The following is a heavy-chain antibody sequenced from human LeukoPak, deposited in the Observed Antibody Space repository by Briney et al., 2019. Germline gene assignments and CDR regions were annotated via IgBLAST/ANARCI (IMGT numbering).Heavy chain of an antibody. V-gene: IGHV3-11*04. CDR3: ARDSRSSGFYAFDI. D-gene: IGHD6-25*01. J-gene: IGHJ3*02. CDR2: ISGSGTSK. CDR1: GFTFSDYY. Sequence: GGSLRLSCAASGFTFSDYYMSWIRQAPGKGLEWVSYISGSGTSKYYTDSVKGRFTISRDNAKNSLYLQMNSLRAEDTAVYYCARDSRSSGFYAFDIWGQGTMVTVSS.